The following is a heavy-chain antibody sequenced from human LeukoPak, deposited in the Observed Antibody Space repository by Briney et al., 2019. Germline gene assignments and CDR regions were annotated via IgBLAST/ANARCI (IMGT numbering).Heavy chain of an antibody. CDR2: ISGSGGST. J-gene: IGHJ4*02. Sequence: GGSLRLSCAASGFTFSSYAMSWVRQAPGKGLEWVSGISGSGGSTYYADSVKGRFTISRDNSKNTLYLQMNSLRAEDTAVYYCAREYYDSSGYYSHWGQGTLVTVSS. CDR1: GFTFSSYA. CDR3: AREYYDSSGYYSH. D-gene: IGHD3-22*01. V-gene: IGHV3-23*01.